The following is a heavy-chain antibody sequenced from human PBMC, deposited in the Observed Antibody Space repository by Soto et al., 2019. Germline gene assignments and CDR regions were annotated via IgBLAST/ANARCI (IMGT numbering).Heavy chain of an antibody. V-gene: IGHV4-39*01. CDR3: ARHKSPLLWFGELAKYYYYYYGMDV. D-gene: IGHD3-10*01. CDR1: SGSITSSSYS. J-gene: IGHJ6*02. Sequence: SETLSLACTVSSGSITSSSYSWGWIRQPPGKGLEWFARIYYSGSTYYNPSRKSRVTISVDTSKNQFSLKLSSVTAADTAVYYCARHKSPLLWFGELAKYYYYYYGMDVWGQGTTVTVSS. CDR2: IYYSGST.